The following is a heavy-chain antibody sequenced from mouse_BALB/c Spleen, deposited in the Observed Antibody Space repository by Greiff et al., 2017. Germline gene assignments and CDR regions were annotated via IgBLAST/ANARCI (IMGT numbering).Heavy chain of an antibody. J-gene: IGHJ4*01. V-gene: IGHV7-3*02. CDR3: ARDGYFHYYYAMDY. D-gene: IGHD2-3*01. Sequence: EVKLQESGGGLVQPGGSLRLSCATSGFTFTDYYMSWVRQPPGKALEWLGFIRDKANGYTTEYSASVKGRFTISRDNSQSILYLQMNTLRAEDSATYYCARDGYFHYYYAMDYWGQGTSVTVSS. CDR1: GFTFTDYY. CDR2: IRDKANGYTT.